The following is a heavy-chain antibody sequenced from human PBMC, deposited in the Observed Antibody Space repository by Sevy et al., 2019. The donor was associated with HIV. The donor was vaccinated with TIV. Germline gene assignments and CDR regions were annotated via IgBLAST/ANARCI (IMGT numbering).Heavy chain of an antibody. CDR2: IYYSGST. CDR3: ARVTSADDYGDYPVFDY. D-gene: IGHD4-17*01. J-gene: IGHJ4*02. Sequence: SETLSLTCTVSGGSISSGDYYWSWIRQPPGKGLEWIGYIYYSGSTYYYPSLKSRVTISVDTSKNQFSLKLSSVTAADTAVYYCARVTSADDYGDYPVFDYWGQGTLATVSS. CDR1: GGSISSGDYY. V-gene: IGHV4-30-4*01.